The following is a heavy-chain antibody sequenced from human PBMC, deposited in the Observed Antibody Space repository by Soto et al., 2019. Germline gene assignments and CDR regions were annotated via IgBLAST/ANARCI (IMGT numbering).Heavy chain of an antibody. D-gene: IGHD3-10*01. V-gene: IGHV1-3*01. Sequence: ASVKVSCKASGYIFINYAIHWVRQAPGQRLEWMGWINVGKGNTIYSQKFQDRITINRDTSASTGYMELRRLRPEDTAVYYCARSPMNRGVIGAFDPWG. J-gene: IGHJ5*02. CDR2: INVGKGNT. CDR1: GYIFINYA. CDR3: ARSPMNRGVIGAFDP.